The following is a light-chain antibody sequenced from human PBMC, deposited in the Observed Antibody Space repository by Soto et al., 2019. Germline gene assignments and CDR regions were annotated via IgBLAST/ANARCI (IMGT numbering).Light chain of an antibody. V-gene: IGKV4-1*01. Sequence: DIVMTQSPDSLAVSLGERATINCKSSQSVLYTSNNKNYLAWYQQKPGQPPKLLIYWASTRESGIPDRFSGSGSGTEFTLTISSLQAEDVAVYYCQQYYSVLLTFGGGTKVEIK. J-gene: IGKJ4*01. CDR1: QSVLYTSNNKNY. CDR2: WAS. CDR3: QQYYSVLLT.